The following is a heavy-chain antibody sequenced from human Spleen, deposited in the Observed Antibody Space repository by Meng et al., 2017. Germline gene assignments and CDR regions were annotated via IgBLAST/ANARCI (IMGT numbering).Heavy chain of an antibody. CDR1: GFTFITYA. CDR3: TKLSDWDTSFDY. D-gene: IGHD6-19*01. J-gene: IGHJ4*02. CDR2: ISSSSSYI. V-gene: IGHV3-21*04. Sequence: GESLKISCGASGFTFITYAMSWVRQAPGKGLEWVSSISSSSSYIYYADSVKGRFTISRDNAKNSLYLQMNSLKTEDTAVYYCTKLSDWDTSFDYWGQGALVTVSS.